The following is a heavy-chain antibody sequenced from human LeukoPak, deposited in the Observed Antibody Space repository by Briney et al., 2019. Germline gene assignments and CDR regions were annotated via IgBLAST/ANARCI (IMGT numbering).Heavy chain of an antibody. CDR2: ISYDGSNK. V-gene: IGHV3-30*03. D-gene: IGHD2-15*01. J-gene: IGHJ4*02. CDR1: GFSFSNYG. CDR3: ATDRERRCSGGSCYHGFDY. Sequence: GGSLRLSCAASGFSFSNYGIHWVRQAPGKGLEWVAVISYDGSNKHYADSVKGRFTISRDNSKNTLYLQMNSLRAEDTAVYYCATDRERRCSGGSCYHGFDYWGQGTLVTVSS.